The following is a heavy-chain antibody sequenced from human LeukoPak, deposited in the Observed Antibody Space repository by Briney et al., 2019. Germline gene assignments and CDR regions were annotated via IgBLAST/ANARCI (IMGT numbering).Heavy chain of an antibody. CDR3: ARSVVVPGYGMDV. CDR2: ISAYNGNT. J-gene: IGHJ6*02. CDR1: GYTFTNYG. Sequence: ASVKVSCKASGYTFTNYGISWVRQAPGQGLEWMGWISAYNGNTKYAQKFQSRVTMTTDTSTNTVNMELRSLRSEDTAVYYCARSVVVPGYGMDVWGQGTTVTVSS. V-gene: IGHV1-18*01. D-gene: IGHD2-15*01.